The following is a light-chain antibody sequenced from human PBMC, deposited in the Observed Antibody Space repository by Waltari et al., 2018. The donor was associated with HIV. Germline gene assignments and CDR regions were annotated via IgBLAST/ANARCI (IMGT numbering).Light chain of an antibody. CDR3: SSYTSSSTLGV. J-gene: IGLJ1*01. V-gene: IGLV2-14*01. CDR1: SSDVGSYNS. Sequence: QPASVSGSPGQSITISCTGTSSDVGSYNSVSWYQQHPAKAPKLMIYEVSNRPSGVSDRFSASKSGNTASLTISGLQAEDEADYYCSSYTSSSTLGVFGTGTKVTVL. CDR2: EVS.